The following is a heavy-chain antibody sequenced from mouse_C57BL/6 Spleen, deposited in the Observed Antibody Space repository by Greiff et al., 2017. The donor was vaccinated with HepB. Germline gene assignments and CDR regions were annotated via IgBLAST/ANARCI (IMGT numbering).Heavy chain of an antibody. D-gene: IGHD3-2*02. CDR1: GYTFTSYW. V-gene: IGHV1-64*01. J-gene: IGHJ4*01. CDR3: ARGFRDDAMDY. CDR2: IHPNSGST. Sequence: QVQLQQPGAELVKPGASVKLSCKASGYTFTSYWMHWVKPRPGQGLEWIGMIHPNSGSTNYNEKFKSKATLTVDKSSSTAYMQLSSLTSEDSAVYYCARGFRDDAMDYWGQGTSVTVSS.